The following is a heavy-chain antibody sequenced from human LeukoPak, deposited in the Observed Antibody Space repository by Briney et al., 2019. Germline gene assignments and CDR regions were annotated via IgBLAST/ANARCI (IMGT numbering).Heavy chain of an antibody. CDR3: ARDTRVTVVIPFDF. V-gene: IGHV3-21*01. D-gene: IGHD4-23*01. CDR1: GFTFGSYT. CDR2: ISSTSSYM. J-gene: IGHJ4*02. Sequence: GGSLRLSCAASGFTFGSYTMNWVRQAPGKGLEWVSSISSTSSYMYHADSVKGRFTISRDNAKNSLYLQMNSLRAEDTAFYYCARDTRVTVVIPFDFWGQGTLVSVSS.